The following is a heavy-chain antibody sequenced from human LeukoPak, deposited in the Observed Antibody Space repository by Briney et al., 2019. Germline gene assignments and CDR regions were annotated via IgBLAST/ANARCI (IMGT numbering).Heavy chain of an antibody. D-gene: IGHD2-2*01. CDR2: INPNSGGT. CDR1: GYTFTGYY. V-gene: IGHV1-2*02. J-gene: IGHJ5*02. Sequence: ASVKVSCKASGYTFTGYYMHWVRQAPGQGLEWMGWINPNSGGTNYAQKFQGRVTMTRDTSIRTAYMELSRLRSDDTAVYYCARVYCSSTSCYESWFDPWGQGTLVTVSS. CDR3: ARVYCSSTSCYESWFDP.